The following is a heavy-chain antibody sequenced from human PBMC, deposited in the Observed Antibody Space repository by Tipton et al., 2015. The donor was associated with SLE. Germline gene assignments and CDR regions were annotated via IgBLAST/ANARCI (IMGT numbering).Heavy chain of an antibody. V-gene: IGHV3-9*01. CDR1: GFAFDGYA. CDR2: ISWNSGSI. Sequence: SLRLSCAAGGFAFDGYAMHWVRQVPGKGLEWVSGISWNSGSIVYADSVRGRFTISRDNGNNSLFLQMNSLRPEDTALYYCAKATYRSGWYGGFDSWGQGTLVTVSS. J-gene: IGHJ4*02. CDR3: AKATYRSGWYGGFDS. D-gene: IGHD6-19*01.